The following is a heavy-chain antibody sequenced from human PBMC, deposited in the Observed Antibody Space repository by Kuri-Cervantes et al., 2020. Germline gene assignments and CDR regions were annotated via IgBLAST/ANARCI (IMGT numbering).Heavy chain of an antibody. J-gene: IGHJ4*02. D-gene: IGHD2-8*01. CDR1: GFTFSNAW. CDR3: TTHQVEWWYFDY. Sequence: GESLKISCAASGFTFSNAWMSWVRQAPGKGLEWAGRIKSKTDGGTTDYAAHVKGRFTISRDDSKNTLYLQMNSPKTEDTAVYYCTTHQVEWWYFDYWGQGTLVTVSS. V-gene: IGHV3-15*01. CDR2: IKSKTDGGTT.